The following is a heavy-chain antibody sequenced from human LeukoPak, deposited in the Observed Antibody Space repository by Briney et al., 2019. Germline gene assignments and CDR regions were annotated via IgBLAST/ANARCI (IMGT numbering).Heavy chain of an antibody. J-gene: IGHJ4*02. Sequence: GGSLRLSCAASGFTFSTYAMSWVRQAPGKGLEWVSVIHSGGSTYYADSVKGRFTISRDNSKNTLYLQMNSLRAEDTAVYYCARDGRGYRDYWGQGTLVTVSS. CDR2: IHSGGST. V-gene: IGHV3-53*01. D-gene: IGHD5-18*01. CDR1: GFTFSTYA. CDR3: ARDGRGYRDY.